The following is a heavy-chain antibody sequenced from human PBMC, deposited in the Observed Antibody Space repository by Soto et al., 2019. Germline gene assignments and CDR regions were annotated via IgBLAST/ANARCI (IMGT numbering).Heavy chain of an antibody. J-gene: IGHJ4*02. V-gene: IGHV4-31*03. CDR2: IYYSGST. CDR3: ARASIAVGGPLDS. Sequence: SETLSLTCTVSGGSISNDAYYWNWIRQHPGKGLEWIGYIYYSGSTYYNPSLKSRVTISVDTSKNQFSLKLSSVTAADTAVYYCARASIAVGGPLDSWGLGALVTVSS. CDR1: GGSISNDAYY. D-gene: IGHD6-19*01.